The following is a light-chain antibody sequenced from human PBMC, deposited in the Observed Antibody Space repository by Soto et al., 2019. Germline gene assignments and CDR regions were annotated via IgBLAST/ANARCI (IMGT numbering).Light chain of an antibody. J-gene: IGKJ5*01. CDR2: DAS. CDR1: QSLRNY. Sequence: EIVLTQSPATLSLSPVERATLSCMASQSLRNYLSWYQQKLGQAPRLLIYDASKRATGIPARFSGSGSGTDFTLTISSLEPEDFAVYFCQQRSDWPPTFGQGTRLEI. V-gene: IGKV3-11*01. CDR3: QQRSDWPPT.